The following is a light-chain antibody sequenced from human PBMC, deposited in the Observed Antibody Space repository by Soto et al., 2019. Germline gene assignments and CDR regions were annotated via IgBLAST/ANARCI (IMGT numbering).Light chain of an antibody. CDR3: QSYDSSLSGYV. CDR1: SSNIGAGYD. J-gene: IGLJ1*01. Sequence: SVLTQPPSGSGAPGQRVTISWTGSSSNIGAGYDVHWYQQLPGTAPKLLIYGNSNRPSGVPDRFSGSKSGTSASLAITGLQAEDEADYYCQSYDSSLSGYVFGTGTKLTVL. V-gene: IGLV1-40*01. CDR2: GNS.